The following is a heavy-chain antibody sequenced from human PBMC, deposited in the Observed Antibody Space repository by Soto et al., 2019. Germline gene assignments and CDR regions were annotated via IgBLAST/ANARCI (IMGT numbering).Heavy chain of an antibody. J-gene: IGHJ6*02. V-gene: IGHV3-30-3*01. D-gene: IGHD6-13*01. CDR3: ARDLGAYSSSGRYYYGMDV. CDR2: ISYDGSNK. CDR1: RFTFSSYA. Sequence: QVQLVESGGGVVQPGRSLRLSCAASRFTFSSYAMHWVRQAPGKGLEWVAVISYDGSNKYYADSVKGRFTISRDNSKNTVYLQMNSLRAEDTAGYYCARDLGAYSSSGRYYYGMDVWGQGTTVTVSS.